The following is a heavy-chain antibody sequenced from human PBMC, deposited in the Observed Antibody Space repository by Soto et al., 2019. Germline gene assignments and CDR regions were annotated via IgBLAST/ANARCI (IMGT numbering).Heavy chain of an antibody. J-gene: IGHJ4*02. CDR1: GFTFSDHY. D-gene: IGHD2-21*01. Sequence: EVQLVESGGGLVQPEGSLRLSCGASGFTFSDHYMDWVRQAPGKGLEWVGRIRNKANSYTTEYAASVKGRFTISRDDSXNSLYLQMNSLKTEDTAMYYCTRAGILTTPYYFDYWGQGTLVTVSS. CDR2: IRNKANSYTT. V-gene: IGHV3-72*01. CDR3: TRAGILTTPYYFDY.